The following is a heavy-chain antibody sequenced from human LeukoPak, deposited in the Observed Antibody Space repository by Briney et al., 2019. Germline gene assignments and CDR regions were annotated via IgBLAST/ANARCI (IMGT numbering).Heavy chain of an antibody. Sequence: SETLSLTCTVSGGSISSSSYYWGWIRQPPGKGLEWIGSIYYSGSTYYNPSLKSRVTISVDTSKNRFSLKLSSVTAADTAVYYCARPDAVVFGWFDPWGQRTLVTVSS. J-gene: IGHJ5*02. CDR1: GGSISSSSYY. D-gene: IGHD3-16*01. CDR3: ARPDAVVFGWFDP. V-gene: IGHV4-39*01. CDR2: IYYSGST.